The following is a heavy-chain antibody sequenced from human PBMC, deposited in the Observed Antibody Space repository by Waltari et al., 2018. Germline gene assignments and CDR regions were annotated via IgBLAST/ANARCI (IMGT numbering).Heavy chain of an antibody. CDR2: ISPIFVTA. CDR3: ARGYSSGWYPKRYYFDY. V-gene: IGHV1-69*13. CDR1: GGTFSSYA. D-gene: IGHD6-19*01. J-gene: IGHJ4*02. Sequence: QVQLVQSGAEVKKPGSSVKVSCKASGGTFSSYAISWVRQAPGKGLEWMGGISPIFVTANYAQKFQGRVTITADESTSTAYMELSSLRSEDTAVYYCARGYSSGWYPKRYYFDYWGQGTLVTVSS.